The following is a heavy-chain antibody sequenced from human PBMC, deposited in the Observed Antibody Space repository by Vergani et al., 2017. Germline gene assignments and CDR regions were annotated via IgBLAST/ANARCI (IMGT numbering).Heavy chain of an antibody. V-gene: IGHV3-21*01. CDR3: ARPEGVTAVLDY. CDR1: GFTFSSYS. Sequence: EVQLVESGGGLVKPGGSLRLSCAASGFTFSSYSMNWVRQAPGKGLEWVSSISSSSSYIYYADSVKGRFTISRDNAKNSLYLQMNSLRAEDTAVYYCARPEGVTAVLDYWGQGTLVTVSS. J-gene: IGHJ4*02. D-gene: IGHD5-18*01. CDR2: ISSSSSYI.